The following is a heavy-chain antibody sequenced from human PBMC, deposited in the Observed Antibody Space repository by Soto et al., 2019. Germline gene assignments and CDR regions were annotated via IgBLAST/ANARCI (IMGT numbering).Heavy chain of an antibody. J-gene: IGHJ4*02. D-gene: IGHD5-18*01. CDR2: IYNSGNT. CDR1: GGSVSSGSYF. CDR3: GREGRVDTLAY. V-gene: IGHV4-61*01. Sequence: SETLSITCTVSGGSVSSGSYFWSWIRQPPGKGLEWIGYIYNSGNTKYNPSLKSRVTISADTSKNQFSLKLSSVTAADTAVYYCGREGRVDTLAYWRQGSLVTVSS.